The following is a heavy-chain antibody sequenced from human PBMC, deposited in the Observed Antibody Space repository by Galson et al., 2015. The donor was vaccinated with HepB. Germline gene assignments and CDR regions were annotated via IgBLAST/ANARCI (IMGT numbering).Heavy chain of an antibody. Sequence: SLRLSCAASGFTVSNTSMNWVRQAPGKGLEWVSVIYSGGATYYADSVKGRLTIVSNNSENTLYLHVNNMRAEDKAVYYCESPFCTGGSCYPLWYWGQGTLVTVSS. CDR3: ESPFCTGGSCYPLWY. J-gene: IGHJ4*02. V-gene: IGHV3-53*01. CDR2: IYSGGAT. D-gene: IGHD2-15*01. CDR1: GFTVSNTS.